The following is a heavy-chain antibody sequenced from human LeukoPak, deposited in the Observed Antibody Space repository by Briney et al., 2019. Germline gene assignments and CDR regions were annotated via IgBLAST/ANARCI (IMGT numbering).Heavy chain of an antibody. V-gene: IGHV3-23*01. Sequence: GGSLRLSCAASGFTFSSYAMSWVRQAPGKGLEWVSAISGSGGSTYYADSVKGRFTISRDNAKNSLYLQMNSLRAEDTAVYYCASFRHSSSSGDWFDPWGQGTLVTVSS. CDR1: GFTFSSYA. CDR3: ASFRHSSSSGDWFDP. CDR2: ISGSGGST. D-gene: IGHD6-6*01. J-gene: IGHJ5*02.